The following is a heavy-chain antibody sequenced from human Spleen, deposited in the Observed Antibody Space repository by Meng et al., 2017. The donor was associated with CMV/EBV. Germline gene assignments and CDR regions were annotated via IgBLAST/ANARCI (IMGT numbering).Heavy chain of an antibody. CDR1: GYTFTGYY. CDR2: INPNSGGT. Sequence: ASVKVSCKASGYTFTGYYIHWVRQAPGLGLEWMGWINPNSGGTNYAQKFQGRVTLTRDTSISTAYMELSRLKSDDTAVFFCARLFHTSLGTNYYYGMDVWGQGTTVTVSS. J-gene: IGHJ6*02. V-gene: IGHV1-2*02. D-gene: IGHD3/OR15-3a*01. CDR3: ARLFHTSLGTNYYYGMDV.